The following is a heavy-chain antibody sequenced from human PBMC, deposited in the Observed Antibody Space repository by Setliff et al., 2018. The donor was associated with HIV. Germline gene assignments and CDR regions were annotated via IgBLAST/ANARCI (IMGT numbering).Heavy chain of an antibody. V-gene: IGHV1-18*01. J-gene: IGHJ4*02. CDR2: IGVYNGNT. CDR3: AKDMNRGGYSDSSPQDF. CDR1: GYTFTSYG. Sequence: ASVKVSCKASGYTFTSYGISWVRQAPGQGLEWMGWIGVYNGNTDYAQKVQGRVTMTTDTSTTTAYMELRSLRSDDTAVYYCAKDMNRGGYSDSSPQDFWGQGTLVTVSS. D-gene: IGHD3-22*01.